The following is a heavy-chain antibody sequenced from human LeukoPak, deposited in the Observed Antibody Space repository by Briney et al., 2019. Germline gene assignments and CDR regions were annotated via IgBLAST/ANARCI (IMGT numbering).Heavy chain of an antibody. CDR1: GYTLTELS. J-gene: IGHJ3*02. Sequence: ASVKVSCKVSGYTLTELSMHWVRQAPGKGLEWMGGFDPEDGETIYAQKFQGRVTMTEDTSTDTAYMELSSLRSEDTAVYYCATDARAYCGGDCYSKGILVNAFDIWGQGTMVTVSS. D-gene: IGHD2-21*02. CDR3: ATDARAYCGGDCYSKGILVNAFDI. V-gene: IGHV1-24*01. CDR2: FDPEDGET.